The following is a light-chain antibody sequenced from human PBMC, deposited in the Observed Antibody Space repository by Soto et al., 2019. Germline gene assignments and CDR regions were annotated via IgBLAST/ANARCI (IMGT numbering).Light chain of an antibody. CDR3: QQSYSTPYT. CDR1: QSISSY. CDR2: AAS. J-gene: IGKJ2*01. V-gene: IGKV1-39*01. Sequence: DIQMTQSPSSLSASVGDRVTITCRASQSISSYLNWYQQKPGKAPKLLIYAASSLQSGVPSRFSGSGSWTDFTLTISSLPPEDFATDYCQQSYSTPYTFGQGTKLEIK.